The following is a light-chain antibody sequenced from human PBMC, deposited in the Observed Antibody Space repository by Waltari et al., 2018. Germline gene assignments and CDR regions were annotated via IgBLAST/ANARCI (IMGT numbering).Light chain of an antibody. Sequence: QSALTQPASVSGSPGQSITISCTGTSSDVGSYNLVSWYQQHPGKAPKLMIYEDNKRRSGVSNRFSGSKSGNTASLTISGLQAEDEADYYCCSYAGSAIWVFGGGTKLTVL. CDR2: EDN. CDR1: SSDVGSYNL. V-gene: IGLV2-23*01. J-gene: IGLJ3*02. CDR3: CSYAGSAIWV.